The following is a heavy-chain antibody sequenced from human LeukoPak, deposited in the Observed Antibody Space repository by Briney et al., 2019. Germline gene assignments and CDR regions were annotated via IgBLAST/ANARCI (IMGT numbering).Heavy chain of an antibody. D-gene: IGHD3-10*01. J-gene: IGHJ6*02. CDR3: AKVPYSDYGSGRPPFMDV. Sequence: PGGSLRLSCAASGFTFSSYWMNWVRQAPGKGLEWVANIKQDGSVKNYVDSVKGRFTISRDNAKNSLYLQMNSLRAEDTAIHYCAKVPYSDYGSGRPPFMDVWGQGTTVAVSS. V-gene: IGHV3-7*03. CDR1: GFTFSSYW. CDR2: IKQDGSVK.